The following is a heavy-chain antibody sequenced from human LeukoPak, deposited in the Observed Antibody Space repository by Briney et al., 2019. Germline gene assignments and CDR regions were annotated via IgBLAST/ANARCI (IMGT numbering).Heavy chain of an antibody. CDR3: ARDQSGYASLDY. Sequence: GGSLRLSCAASGFTFSSYEVNWVRQAPGKGLEWVSYISSSGSTIYYADSVKGRFTISRDNAKNSLYLQMNSLRAEDTAVYYCARDQSGYASLDYWGQGTLVTVSS. D-gene: IGHD5-12*01. V-gene: IGHV3-48*03. J-gene: IGHJ4*02. CDR2: ISSSGSTI. CDR1: GFTFSSYE.